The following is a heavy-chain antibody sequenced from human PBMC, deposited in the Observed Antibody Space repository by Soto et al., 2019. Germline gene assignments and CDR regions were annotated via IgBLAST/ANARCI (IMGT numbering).Heavy chain of an antibody. CDR3: VIGRTSSPTPDDY. Sequence: SETLSLTCTVSGGSISSGGYYWSWIRQHPGKGLEWIGYIYYSGSTYYNPSLKSRVTISVDTSKNQFSLKLSSVTAADTAVYYFVIGRTSSPTPDDYWGQGTLVTVSS. V-gene: IGHV4-31*03. CDR2: IYYSGST. CDR1: GGSISSGGYY. J-gene: IGHJ4*02. D-gene: IGHD2-2*01.